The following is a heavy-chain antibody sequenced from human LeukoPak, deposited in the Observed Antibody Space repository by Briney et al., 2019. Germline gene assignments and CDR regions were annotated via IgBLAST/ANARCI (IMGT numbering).Heavy chain of an antibody. D-gene: IGHD1-7*01. CDR1: GFTFSSSA. CDR2: IKQDGSEK. V-gene: IGHV3-7*01. J-gene: IGHJ6*03. CDR3: AREGTGTAGSWSILSSLSSIRGYMDV. Sequence: GGSLRLSCAASGFTFSSSAMSWVRQAPGKGLEWVANIKQDGSEKYYVDSVKGRFTISRDNAKNSLYLQMNSLRAEDTAVYYCAREGTGTAGSWSILSSLSSIRGYMDVWGKGTTVTVSS.